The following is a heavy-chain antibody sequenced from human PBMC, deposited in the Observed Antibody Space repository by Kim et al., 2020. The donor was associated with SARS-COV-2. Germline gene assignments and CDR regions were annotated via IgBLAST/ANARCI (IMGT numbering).Heavy chain of an antibody. V-gene: IGHV4-39*01. CDR2: T. Sequence: TYHNPSLKSRVTISVDTSRNQFSLKLASVTAADPAVYYCARRMEAGGYFDFWGQGSPVTVAS. J-gene: IGHJ4*02. CDR3: ARRMEAGGYFDF. D-gene: IGHD3-16*01.